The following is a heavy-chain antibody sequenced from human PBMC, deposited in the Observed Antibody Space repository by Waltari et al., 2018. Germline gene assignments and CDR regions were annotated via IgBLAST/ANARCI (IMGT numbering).Heavy chain of an antibody. V-gene: IGHV4-39*01. D-gene: IGHD3-3*01. Sequence: QLQLQESGPGLVKPSETLSLTCTVSGGSISSSSYYWGWIRQPPGKGLEWIGSIYYSGRTYYNPALKSRVTISVDTSKNQFSLKLSSVTAADTAVYYCARWTVYDFWSGYQDGAFDIWGQGTMVTVSS. J-gene: IGHJ3*02. CDR1: GGSISSSSYY. CDR3: ARWTVYDFWSGYQDGAFDI. CDR2: IYYSGRT.